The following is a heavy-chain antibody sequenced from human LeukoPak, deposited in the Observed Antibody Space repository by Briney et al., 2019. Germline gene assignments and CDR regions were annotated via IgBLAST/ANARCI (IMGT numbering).Heavy chain of an antibody. CDR2: IYYSGTT. J-gene: IGHJ4*02. Sequence: SQTLSPTCTVSGGSISSGGYYWSWIRQHPGKGLEWIGYIYYSGTTNYNPSLKSRVTISVDTSKNQFSLKLTSVTAADTAVYYCAKDRSDSSGWYYFDYWGQGTLVTVSS. D-gene: IGHD6-19*01. CDR1: GGSISSGGYY. CDR3: AKDRSDSSGWYYFDY. V-gene: IGHV4-31*03.